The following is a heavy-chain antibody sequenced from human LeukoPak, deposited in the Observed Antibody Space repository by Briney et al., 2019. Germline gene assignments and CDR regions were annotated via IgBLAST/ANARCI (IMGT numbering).Heavy chain of an antibody. CDR3: AKDRAGAN. Sequence: GGSLKLSCVGSGFTFAKYAMTWVREAPGKGLEWVSVISGSGNVTYYAESVKGRFTISRDNSKRTLYLQMDSLGADDTAIYYYAKDRAGANWGQGTLVLVSS. CDR2: ISGSGNVT. CDR1: GFTFAKYA. V-gene: IGHV3-23*01. J-gene: IGHJ4*02.